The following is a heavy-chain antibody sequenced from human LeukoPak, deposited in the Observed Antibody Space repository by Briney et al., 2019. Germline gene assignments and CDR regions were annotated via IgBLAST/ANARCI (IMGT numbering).Heavy chain of an antibody. CDR2: IYHSGST. D-gene: IGHD3-22*01. CDR1: GYSISSGYH. CDR3: ARDRYYYDSSARYFDY. V-gene: IGHV4-38-2*02. Sequence: PSETLSLTCTVSGYSISSGYHWGWIRQPPGKGLEWIGSIYHSGSTYYNPSLKSRVTMSVDASKNQFSLKLSSVTAADTAVYYCARDRYYYDSSARYFDYWGQGTLVTVSS. J-gene: IGHJ4*02.